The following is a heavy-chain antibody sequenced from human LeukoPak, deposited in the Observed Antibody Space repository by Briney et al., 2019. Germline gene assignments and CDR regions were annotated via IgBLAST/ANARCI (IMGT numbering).Heavy chain of an antibody. D-gene: IGHD3-10*01. J-gene: IGHJ3*01. CDR3: ARGFVVRGVSPIRPPLSGAFHL. CDR1: GYTFTSHG. V-gene: IGHV1-2*02. Sequence: ASVKVSCKASGYTFTSHGISWVRQAPGQGLEWMGWINPNSGGTNYAQKFQGRVTMTRDTSISTAYMDLSGLRSDDTAVYYCARGFVVRGVSPIRPPLSGAFHLWGQGTMVTVSS. CDR2: INPNSGGT.